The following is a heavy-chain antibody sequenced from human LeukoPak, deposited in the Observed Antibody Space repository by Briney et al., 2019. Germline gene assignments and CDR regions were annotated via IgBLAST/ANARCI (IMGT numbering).Heavy chain of an antibody. V-gene: IGHV3-48*03. D-gene: IGHD2-15*01. J-gene: IGHJ6*03. CDR3: AREDRYCSGGSCYGYYYYYMDV. Sequence: GGSLRLSCAASGFTFSSYEKNWVRQAPGKGLEWVSYISSSGSTIYYADSVKGRFTISRDNAKNSLYLQMNSLRAEDTAVYYCAREDRYCSGGSCYGYYYYYMDVWGKGTTVTVSS. CDR1: GFTFSSYE. CDR2: ISSSGSTI.